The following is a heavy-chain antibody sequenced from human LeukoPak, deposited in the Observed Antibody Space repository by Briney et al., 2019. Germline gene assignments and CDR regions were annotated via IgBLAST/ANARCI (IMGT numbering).Heavy chain of an antibody. CDR1: GFTFSSYE. CDR3: ASQSYARFDP. CDR2: ISSSGSTI. Sequence: GGSLRLSCAASGFTFSSYEMNWVRQAPGKGLEWVSYISSSGSTIYYADSVKGRFTISRDNARNSLFLQMNSLRVEDTAVYYCASQSYARFDPWGQGTLVTVSS. D-gene: IGHD3-16*01. J-gene: IGHJ5*02. V-gene: IGHV3-48*03.